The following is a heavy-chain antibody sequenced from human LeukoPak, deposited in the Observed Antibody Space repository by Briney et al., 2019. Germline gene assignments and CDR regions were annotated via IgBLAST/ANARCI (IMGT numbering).Heavy chain of an antibody. CDR2: ISGSGGNT. J-gene: IGHJ1*01. CDR1: GFTFSTYA. CDR3: AKDRIGAAVMGAFQY. Sequence: GGSLRLSCAASGFTFSTYAMSWVRQAPGKGLEWVSTISGSGGNTYYADFVKGRFTISRDNSKNTLSLQMNSLGVEDTALYYCAKDRIGAAVMGAFQYWAQGTLVTVSS. D-gene: IGHD6-13*01. V-gene: IGHV3-23*01.